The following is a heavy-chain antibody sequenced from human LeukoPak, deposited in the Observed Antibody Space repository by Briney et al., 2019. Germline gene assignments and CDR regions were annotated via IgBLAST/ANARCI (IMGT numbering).Heavy chain of an antibody. Sequence: GASVKVSCKASGYTFTSYDINWVRQATGQGLEWMGWMNPNSGNTGYAQKFQGRVTMTRNTSISIAYMELSSLRSEDTAVYYCARRGPYYYGSGSFKMIWFDPWGQGTLVTVSS. D-gene: IGHD3-10*01. CDR3: ARRGPYYYGSGSFKMIWFDP. J-gene: IGHJ5*02. CDR1: GYTFTSYD. CDR2: MNPNSGNT. V-gene: IGHV1-8*01.